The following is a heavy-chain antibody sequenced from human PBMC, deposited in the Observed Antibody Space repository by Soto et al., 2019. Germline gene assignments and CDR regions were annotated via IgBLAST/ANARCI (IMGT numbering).Heavy chain of an antibody. CDR3: ARDFLWFGELLYYFDY. Sequence: EVQLVESGGGLVKPGGSLRLSCAASGFTFSSYSMNWVRQAPGKGLEWVSSISSSSSYIYYADSVKGRFTISRDNAKNSLYLQMNSLRAEDTAVYYCARDFLWFGELLYYFDYWGQGTLVTVSS. CDR1: GFTFSSYS. D-gene: IGHD3-10*01. CDR2: ISSSSSYI. J-gene: IGHJ4*02. V-gene: IGHV3-21*01.